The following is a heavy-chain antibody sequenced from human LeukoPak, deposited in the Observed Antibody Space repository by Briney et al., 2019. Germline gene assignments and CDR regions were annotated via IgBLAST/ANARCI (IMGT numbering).Heavy chain of an antibody. D-gene: IGHD3-10*01. CDR1: GGSISGHY. J-gene: IGHJ2*01. CDR2: IYYSGTT. V-gene: IGHV4-59*08. CDR3: ARHRSAVAGDYTYWYLDL. Sequence: PSETLSLTCTVSGGSISGHYWSWVRQPPGRGRGCIAYIYYSGTTDYNPSLKSRVAISVDTSNNQFSLTLSSVTAADTAVYFCARHRSAVAGDYTYWYLDLWGRGTLVTVSS.